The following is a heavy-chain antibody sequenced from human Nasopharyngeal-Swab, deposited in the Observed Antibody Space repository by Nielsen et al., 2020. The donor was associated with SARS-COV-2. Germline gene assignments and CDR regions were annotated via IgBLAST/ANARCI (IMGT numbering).Heavy chain of an antibody. J-gene: IGHJ5*02. Sequence: SETLSLTCTVSGGSISSSSYYWGWIRQPPGKGLEWIGSIYYSGSTYYNPSLKSRVTISVDTSKSQFSLKLSSVTAADTAVYYCARALSARTTFNCLGPWGQGTLVTVSS. CDR1: GGSISSSSYY. CDR3: ARALSARTTFNCLGP. D-gene: IGHD4-17*01. CDR2: IYYSGST. V-gene: IGHV4-39*07.